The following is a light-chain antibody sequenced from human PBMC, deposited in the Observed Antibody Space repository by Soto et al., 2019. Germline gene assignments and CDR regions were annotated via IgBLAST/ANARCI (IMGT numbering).Light chain of an antibody. Sequence: EVVLTQSPATLSLSPGERATLSCTASQSVTTYLAWYQQKPGQAPRLLIYVASTRATGIPARFSGSGSGTDFTLTISSLEPEDFAVYYCQQRSNWPPGVTFGPGTKVDIK. CDR3: QQRSNWPPGVT. J-gene: IGKJ3*01. V-gene: IGKV3-11*01. CDR2: VAS. CDR1: QSVTTY.